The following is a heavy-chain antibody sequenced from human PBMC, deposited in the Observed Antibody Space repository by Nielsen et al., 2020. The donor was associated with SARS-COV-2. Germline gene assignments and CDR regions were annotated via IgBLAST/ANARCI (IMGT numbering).Heavy chain of an antibody. CDR1: GFTFSSYS. D-gene: IGHD3-3*01. J-gene: IGHJ5*02. CDR2: ISSSSSYI. CDR3: ARDEKSGANDFWSGYYISWSDP. V-gene: IGHV3-21*01. Sequence: GESLKISCAASGFTFSSYSMNWVRQAPGKGLEWVSSISSSSSYIYYADSVKGRFTISRDNAKNSLYLQMNSLRAEDTAVYYCARDEKSGANDFWSGYYISWSDPWGQGTLVTVSS.